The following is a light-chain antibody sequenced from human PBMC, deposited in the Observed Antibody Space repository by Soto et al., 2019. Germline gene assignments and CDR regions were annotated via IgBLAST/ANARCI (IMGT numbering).Light chain of an antibody. CDR1: SSNIGNDY. CDR2: AND. V-gene: IGLV1-51*02. CDR3: GTWASSLSAWV. J-gene: IGLJ3*02. Sequence: QSVLTQPPSVSAAPGQKVTISCSGSSSNIGNDYVSWYQQLPGTAPKLLISANDKRPSGIPDRFSGSKSGTSATLGITGLQTGDEADYYCGTWASSLSAWVFGGGTKLTVL.